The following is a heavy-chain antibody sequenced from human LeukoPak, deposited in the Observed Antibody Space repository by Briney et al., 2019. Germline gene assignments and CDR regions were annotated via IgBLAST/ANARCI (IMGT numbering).Heavy chain of an antibody. D-gene: IGHD3-10*01. CDR2: INPNSGDT. CDR1: GYTLTAHY. CDR3: ARPDGSGSFDNWFDP. J-gene: IGHJ5*02. Sequence: VSVKDSCKASGYTLTAHYMHWVRPAPGQGLEWMGRINPNSGDTNYAQKFQGRVTMTRDTSISTAYMDLSRLTSDDTAVYYCARPDGSGSFDNWFDPWGQGTLVIVSS. V-gene: IGHV1-2*06.